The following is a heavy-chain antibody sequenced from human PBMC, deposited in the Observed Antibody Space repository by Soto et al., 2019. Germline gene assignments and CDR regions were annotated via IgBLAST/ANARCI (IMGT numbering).Heavy chain of an antibody. CDR1: GVTVSNYA. D-gene: IGHD3-9*01. J-gene: IGHJ6*02. CDR3: AKHLSILYHYYGMDV. CDR2: ISGSGGST. Sequence: LSRAGSGVTVSNYAMSWVRRAPGKGLEWVSAISGSGGSTYYADSVKGRFTISRDNSKNTLYLQMNSLRAEDTAVYYCAKHLSILYHYYGMDVWGQGTTVTVSS. V-gene: IGHV3-23*01.